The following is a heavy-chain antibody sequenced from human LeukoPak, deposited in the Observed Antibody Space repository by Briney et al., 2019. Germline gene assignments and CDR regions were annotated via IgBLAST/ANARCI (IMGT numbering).Heavy chain of an antibody. CDR2: IYYSGST. J-gene: IGHJ6*03. CDR3: ARHFYSSSWSYYYYMDV. D-gene: IGHD6-13*01. Sequence: PSETLSLTCTVPGGSISSYYWSWIRQPPGKGLEWIGYIYYSGSTNYNPSLKSRVTISVDTSKNQFSLKLSSVTAADTAVYYCARHFYSSSWSYYYYMDVWGKGTTVTVSS. CDR1: GGSISSYY. V-gene: IGHV4-59*08.